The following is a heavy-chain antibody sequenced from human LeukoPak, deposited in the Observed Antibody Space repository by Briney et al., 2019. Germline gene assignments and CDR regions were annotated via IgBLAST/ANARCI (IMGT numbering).Heavy chain of an antibody. CDR2: INPSGGST. J-gene: IGHJ4*02. Sequence: ASVKVSCKASGYTFTSYYMHWVRQAPGQGLEWMGLINPSGGSTSYAQRFQGRVTVTRDTSTSTVYMELSSLRSEDTAVYYCARVFVGSGSYFRYFDYWGQGTLVTVSS. CDR1: GYTFTSYY. V-gene: IGHV1-46*01. CDR3: ARVFVGSGSYFRYFDY. D-gene: IGHD3-10*01.